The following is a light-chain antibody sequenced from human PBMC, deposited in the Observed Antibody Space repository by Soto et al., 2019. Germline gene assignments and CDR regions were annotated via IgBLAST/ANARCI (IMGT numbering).Light chain of an antibody. CDR2: TLS. CDR3: MQRIEFPSRIT. CDR1: PTLLHSDDGNTY. V-gene: IGKV2-40*01. Sequence: VMTQTPLSLPVTPAEPASLSCRTRPTLLHSDDGNTYLDWYLQKPGQSPQLLXYTLSYRASGVPDRFSGSGSGTDFTLKISRVEAEDVGFDYCMQRIEFPSRITFGQGTRLEIK. J-gene: IGKJ5*01.